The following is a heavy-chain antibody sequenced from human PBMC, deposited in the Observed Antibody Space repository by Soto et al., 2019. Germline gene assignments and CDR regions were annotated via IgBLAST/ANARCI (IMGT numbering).Heavy chain of an antibody. D-gene: IGHD6-19*01. V-gene: IGHV4-59*01. J-gene: IGHJ4*02. Sequence: SETLSLTCIVSGGSISGSYWSWIRQSPGKGPEWLGYVYYTGSTNYSPSLRSRVSISVDTSKNEFSLRLSSVTAADTAVYFCARSVAVPGAHIDYWGQGTQVTVSS. CDR2: VYYTGST. CDR1: GGSISGSY. CDR3: ARSVAVPGAHIDY.